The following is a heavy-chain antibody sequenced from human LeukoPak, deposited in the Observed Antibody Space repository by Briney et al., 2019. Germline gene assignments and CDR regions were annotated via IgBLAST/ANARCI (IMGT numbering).Heavy chain of an antibody. CDR3: ASERSGGWYEDYYGMDV. V-gene: IGHV1-2*02. J-gene: IGHJ6*02. Sequence: GASVTVSCKASGYTFTGYYMHGVRQPRSQGLEGVGLINPNCGGTNYAQKFQGGVTMTREMSISTAYMELSRLRSDDTAVYYCASERSGGWYEDYYGMDVWGQGTTVTVSS. CDR1: GYTFTGYY. CDR2: INPNCGGT. D-gene: IGHD2-15*01.